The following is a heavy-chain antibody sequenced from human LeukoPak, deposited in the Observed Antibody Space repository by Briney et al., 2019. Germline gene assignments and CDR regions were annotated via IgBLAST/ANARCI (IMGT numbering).Heavy chain of an antibody. Sequence: GGSLRLSCAASGFTFSDYYMSWIRQAPGKGLEWVSYISSSGSTIYYADSVKGRFTISRDNAKNSLYLQMNSLRAEDTAVYYCAKAPRYGDYPYYFDYWGQGTLVTVSS. CDR2: ISSSGSTI. D-gene: IGHD4-17*01. V-gene: IGHV3-11*01. J-gene: IGHJ4*02. CDR1: GFTFSDYY. CDR3: AKAPRYGDYPYYFDY.